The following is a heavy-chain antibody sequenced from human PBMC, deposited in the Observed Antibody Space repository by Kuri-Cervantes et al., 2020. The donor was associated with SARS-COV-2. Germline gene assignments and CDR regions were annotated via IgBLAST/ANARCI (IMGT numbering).Heavy chain of an antibody. CDR1: GYTFTSYD. CDR2: MNPNSANT. Sequence: ASVKVSCKASGYTFTSYDINWVRQATGQGLEWMGWMNPNSANTGYAQKFQGRVTMTEDTSTDTAYMELSRLRSDDTAVYYCARGMGHRQRYSGSYLAAFDIWGQGTMVTVSS. J-gene: IGHJ3*02. CDR3: ARGMGHRQRYSGSYLAAFDI. D-gene: IGHD1-26*01. V-gene: IGHV1-8*02.